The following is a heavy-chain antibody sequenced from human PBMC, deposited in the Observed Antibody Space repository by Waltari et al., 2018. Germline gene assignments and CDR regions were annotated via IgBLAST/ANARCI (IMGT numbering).Heavy chain of an antibody. CDR3: AHYGDYDRAPFDH. CDR2: IYWNGDK. Sequence: QITLKESGPTLVKPKQTITLTCTFSGFSLSTGGVGVGWIRHVPGKALECLGLIYWNGDKRHSPSLKSRLTITKDTSENQVVLTMTNMDPVDTGTYYCAHYGDYDRAPFDHWGQGILVTVSS. J-gene: IGHJ4*02. CDR1: GFSLSTGGVG. D-gene: IGHD4-17*01. V-gene: IGHV2-5*01.